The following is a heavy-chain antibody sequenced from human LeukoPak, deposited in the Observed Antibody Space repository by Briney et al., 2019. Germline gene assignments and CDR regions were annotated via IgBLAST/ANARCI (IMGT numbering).Heavy chain of an antibody. CDR2: INSSSSTI. V-gene: IGHV3-48*04. Sequence: PGGSLRLSCAASGFTFSTCSMNWVRQAPGKGLEWVSYINSSSSTIYYADSVKGRFTISRDDAKNSLYLQMNSLRAEDTAVYYCASPVLLIRGVTVDYWGQGTLVTVSS. CDR1: GFTFSTCS. CDR3: ASPVLLIRGVTVDY. J-gene: IGHJ4*02. D-gene: IGHD3-10*01.